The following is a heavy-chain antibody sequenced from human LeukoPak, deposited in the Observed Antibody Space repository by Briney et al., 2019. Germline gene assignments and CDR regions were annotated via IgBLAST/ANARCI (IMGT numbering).Heavy chain of an antibody. Sequence: SETLSLTCTVSGGSISSSGYYWSWIRQHPGKGLEWIGYIYYSGSTYYNPSLKSRVTISVDTSKNQFSLKLSSVTAADTAVYYCARYYYGSGSYENWFDPWGQGTLVTVSS. D-gene: IGHD3-10*01. CDR1: GGSISSSGYY. J-gene: IGHJ5*02. V-gene: IGHV4-31*03. CDR2: IYYSGST. CDR3: ARYYYGSGSYENWFDP.